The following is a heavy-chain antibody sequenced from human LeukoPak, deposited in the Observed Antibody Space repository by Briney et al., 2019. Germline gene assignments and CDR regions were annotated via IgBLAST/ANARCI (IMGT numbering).Heavy chain of an antibody. D-gene: IGHD3-16*01. J-gene: IGHJ3*01. Sequence: GGSLRLSCVASGFSFSRHAMNWVRQAPGKAPEWVSSIFDSGAPSYYADSVKGRFTISRDSSGNTFYLQMENLRAEDSATYYCTKAVGGGRDAYDVWGLGTRVIVSS. CDR3: TKAVGGGRDAYDV. CDR1: GFSFSRHA. V-gene: IGHV3-23*05. CDR2: IFDSGAPS.